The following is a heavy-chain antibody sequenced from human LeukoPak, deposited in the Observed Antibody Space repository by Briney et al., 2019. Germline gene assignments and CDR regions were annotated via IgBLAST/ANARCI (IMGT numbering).Heavy chain of an antibody. D-gene: IGHD1-26*01. CDR2: IYPGDSDT. CDR1: GYSFTSYW. Sequence: HGESLKISCKGSGYSFTSYWIGWVRQMPGKGLEWMGIIYPGDSDTRYSPSFPGQVTISADKSISTAYLQWSSLKASDTAMYYCARAGIVGATSFDYWGQGTLVTASS. V-gene: IGHV5-51*01. J-gene: IGHJ4*02. CDR3: ARAGIVGATSFDY.